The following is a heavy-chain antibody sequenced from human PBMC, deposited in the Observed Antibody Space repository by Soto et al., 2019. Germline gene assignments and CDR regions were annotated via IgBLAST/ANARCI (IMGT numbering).Heavy chain of an antibody. Sequence: ETLSLTCTVSGGSISSYYWSWIRQPPGKGLEWIGYIYYSGSTNYNPSLKSRVTISVDTSKNQFSLKLSSVTAADTAVYYCARHLRYCSSTSCPFDYWGQGTLVTVSS. J-gene: IGHJ4*02. V-gene: IGHV4-59*08. CDR1: GGSISSYY. D-gene: IGHD2-2*01. CDR2: IYYSGST. CDR3: ARHLRYCSSTSCPFDY.